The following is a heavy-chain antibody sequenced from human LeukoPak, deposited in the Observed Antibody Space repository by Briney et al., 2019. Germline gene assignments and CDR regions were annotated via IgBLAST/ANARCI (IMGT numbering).Heavy chain of an antibody. J-gene: IGHJ6*03. Sequence: GTSLRLSCAGSGFTFSTYAMHWVRQAPGKGLEWVALISFDGTNKYYADSVKGRFTISRDNSKKTLYLQMNSLRAEDTAVYYCARDPRNDGYNFDYYYYMDVWGKGTTVTVSS. D-gene: IGHD5-24*01. CDR3: ARDPRNDGYNFDYYYYMDV. V-gene: IGHV3-30*04. CDR2: ISFDGTNK. CDR1: GFTFSTYA.